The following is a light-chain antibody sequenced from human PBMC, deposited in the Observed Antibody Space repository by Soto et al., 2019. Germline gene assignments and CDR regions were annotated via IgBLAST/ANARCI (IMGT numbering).Light chain of an antibody. J-gene: IGKJ5*01. CDR2: GAS. V-gene: IGKV3-20*01. CDR3: HHYGGSPIT. CDR1: QSVNSDY. Sequence: EIVLTQSPGTLSLSPGERATLSCRASQSVNSDYLGWFQQKPGQAPRLLIYGASTRATGIPDRFSGSGSGTDFTLTISRVEPEDFAVYYCHHYGGSPITFGQGTRLDIK.